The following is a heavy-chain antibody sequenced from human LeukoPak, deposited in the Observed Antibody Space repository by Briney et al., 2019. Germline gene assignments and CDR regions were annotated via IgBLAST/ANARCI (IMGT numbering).Heavy chain of an antibody. V-gene: IGHV3-30*02. CDR3: AKDTLPTMVRGVIIYSGFDY. J-gene: IGHJ4*02. D-gene: IGHD3-10*01. Sequence: GGSLRLSCAASGFTFSSYGMHWVRQAPGKGLEWVAFIRYDGSNKYYADSVKGRFTISRDNSKNTLYLQMNSLRAEDTAVYYCAKDTLPTMVRGVIIYSGFDYWGQGTLVTVSS. CDR1: GFTFSSYG. CDR2: IRYDGSNK.